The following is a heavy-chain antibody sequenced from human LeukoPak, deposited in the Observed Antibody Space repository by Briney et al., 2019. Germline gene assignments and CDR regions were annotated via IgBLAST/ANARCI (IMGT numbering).Heavy chain of an antibody. CDR3: ARDRSSGWYGKYYFDY. V-gene: IGHV4-59*01. CDR1: GGSISSYY. D-gene: IGHD6-19*01. Sequence: KTSETLSLTCTVSGGSISSYYWSWIRQPPGKGLEWIGRIYYSGSTNYNPSLKSRVTISVDTSKNKFSLKLSSVTAADTAVYYCARDRSSGWYGKYYFDYWGQGTLVTVSS. J-gene: IGHJ4*02. CDR2: IYYSGST.